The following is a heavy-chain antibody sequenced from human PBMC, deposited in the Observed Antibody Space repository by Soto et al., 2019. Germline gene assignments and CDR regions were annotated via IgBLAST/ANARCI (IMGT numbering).Heavy chain of an antibody. CDR2: IYSSGST. D-gene: IGHD2-8*01. Sequence: LSLTCTVSGGSISSGGYYWSWIRQHPRKGLEWIGYIYSSGSTYYNPSLRSRVAISIDTSKNQFSLRLTSVTTADTAVYYCASSVLMATIPDSWGQGTLVTVSS. J-gene: IGHJ4*02. CDR3: ASSVLMATIPDS. CDR1: GGSISSGGYY. V-gene: IGHV4-31*03.